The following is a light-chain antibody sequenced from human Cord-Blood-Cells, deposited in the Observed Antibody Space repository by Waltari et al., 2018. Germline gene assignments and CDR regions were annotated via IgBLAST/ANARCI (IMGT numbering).Light chain of an antibody. V-gene: IGLV2-14*01. CDR1: SSDVGGYNY. Sequence: QSALTQPASVSGSPGQSITISCTGTSSDVGGYNYVSWYQQHPGTAPKLMIYDVSNRPSGVSNRFSGSKSGNTASLTISGLQAEDEADYYCSSYTSSSRFGGGTKLTVL. CDR3: SSYTSSSR. J-gene: IGLJ2*01. CDR2: DVS.